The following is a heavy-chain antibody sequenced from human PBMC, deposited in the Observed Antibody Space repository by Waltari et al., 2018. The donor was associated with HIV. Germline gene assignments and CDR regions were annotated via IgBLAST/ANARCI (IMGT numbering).Heavy chain of an antibody. CDR3: ARAGRDGKLPPDY. CDR1: GFPFSSYW. J-gene: IGHJ4*02. V-gene: IGHV3-74*01. D-gene: IGHD1-26*01. CDR2: INSDGSST. Sequence: EVQLVESGGGSVQPGGSVSLSCAASGFPFSSYWIHWVRQAPGKGLVWVSRINSDGSSTSYADSVKGRFTISRDNAKNTVYLQMSSLRAEDTAVYYCARAGRDGKLPPDYWGQGTLVTVSS.